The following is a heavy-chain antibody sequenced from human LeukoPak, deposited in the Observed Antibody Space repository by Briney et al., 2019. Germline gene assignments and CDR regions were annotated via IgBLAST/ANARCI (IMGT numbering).Heavy chain of an antibody. D-gene: IGHD1-26*01. V-gene: IGHV5-51*01. CDR3: ARQPLSGSGVGAFDI. Sequence: GESLKISCKGSGYSFTSYWIGWVRQMPGKGLEWMGIIYPGDSDTRYSPSFQGQVTISADKSISTAYLQWSSLKASDTAMYYCARQPLSGSGVGAFDIWAQGTMVTVSS. CDR1: GYSFTSYW. J-gene: IGHJ3*02. CDR2: IYPGDSDT.